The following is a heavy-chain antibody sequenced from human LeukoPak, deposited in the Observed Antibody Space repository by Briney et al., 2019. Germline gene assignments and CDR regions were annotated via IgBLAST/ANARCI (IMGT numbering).Heavy chain of an antibody. V-gene: IGHV4-34*01. D-gene: IGHD3-22*01. CDR1: GGSISSYY. CDR2: INHSGST. CDR3: ARDLYYYDSSGGQGY. Sequence: SETLSLTCTVSGGSISSYYWSWIRQPPGKGLEWIGEINHSGSTNYNPSLKSRVTISVDTSKNQFSLKLSSVTAADTAVYYCARDLYYYDSSGGQGYWGQGTLVTVSS. J-gene: IGHJ4*02.